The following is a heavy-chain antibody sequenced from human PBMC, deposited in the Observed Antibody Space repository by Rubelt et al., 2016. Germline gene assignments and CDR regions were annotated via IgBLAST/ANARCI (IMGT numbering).Heavy chain of an antibody. CDR3: ARVHTVIPGVYGYYFDY. Sequence: QVQLVQSGAEVKKPGSSVKVSCKASGGTFSSYAISWVRQAPGQGLEWMGRIIPILGIANYAKKFQGRVPITADKSTSTAYMELSSLRFEDTAVYYCARVHTVIPGVYGYYFDYWGQGTLVTVSS. D-gene: IGHD4-11*01. V-gene: IGHV1-69*04. CDR2: IIPILGIA. J-gene: IGHJ4*02. CDR1: GGTFSSYA.